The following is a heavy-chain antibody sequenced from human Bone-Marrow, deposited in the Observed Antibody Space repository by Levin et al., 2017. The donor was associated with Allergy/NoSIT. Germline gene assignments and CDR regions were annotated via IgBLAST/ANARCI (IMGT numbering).Heavy chain of an antibody. CDR3: ANARYCGGDCYEDAFDL. Sequence: GESLKISCAASGYNFHVYNVHWVRQAPGKGLEWVALISNSGNTSFYADSVKGRFTISRDNSKKTLYLEMNSLRIDDTAVYFCANARYCGGDCYEDAFDLWGQGTVVTVSA. J-gene: IGHJ3*01. V-gene: IGHV3-30-3*01. D-gene: IGHD2-21*02. CDR1: GYNFHVYN. CDR2: ISNSGNTS.